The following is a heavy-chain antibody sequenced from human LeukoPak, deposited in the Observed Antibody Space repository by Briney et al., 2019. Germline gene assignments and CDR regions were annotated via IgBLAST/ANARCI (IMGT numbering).Heavy chain of an antibody. D-gene: IGHD2-2*02. J-gene: IGHJ4*02. CDR3: ARGRGSSTSCYSY. CDR2: IYHSGST. Sequence: PSETLSLTCTVSGGSISSYYWGWIRQPPGKGLEWIGSIYHSGSTYYNPSLKSRVTISVDTSKNQFSLKLSSVTAADTAVYYCARGRGSSTSCYSYWGQGTLVTVSS. CDR1: GGSISSYY. V-gene: IGHV4-38-2*02.